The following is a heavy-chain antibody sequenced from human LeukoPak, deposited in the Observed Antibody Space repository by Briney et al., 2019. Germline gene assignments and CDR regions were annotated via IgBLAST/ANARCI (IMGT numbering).Heavy chain of an antibody. CDR2: ISAYNGNT. Sequence: ASVKVSCKASGYTFTSYGLSWVRQAPGQGLEWMGWISAYNGNTNDAQKLQGRVTMTTDTSTSTAYMELRSLRVDDTAVYYCARVEGSSTRWLHWGQGALVTVSS. CDR1: GYTFTSYG. V-gene: IGHV1-18*01. J-gene: IGHJ4*02. D-gene: IGHD5-24*01. CDR3: ARVEGSSTRWLH.